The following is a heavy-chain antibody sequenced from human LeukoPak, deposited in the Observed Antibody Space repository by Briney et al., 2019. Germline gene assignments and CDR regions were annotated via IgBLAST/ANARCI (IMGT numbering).Heavy chain of an antibody. CDR2: IYTSGST. CDR1: GGSISSGSYY. Sequence: SETLSLTCTVSGGSISSGSYYWSWIRQPAGKGLEWIGRIYTSGSTNYNPSLKSRVTISVDTSKNQFSLKLSSVTAADTAVYYCARDSYGYVYWGQGTLVTVSS. J-gene: IGHJ4*02. D-gene: IGHD5-18*01. CDR3: ARDSYGYVY. V-gene: IGHV4-61*02.